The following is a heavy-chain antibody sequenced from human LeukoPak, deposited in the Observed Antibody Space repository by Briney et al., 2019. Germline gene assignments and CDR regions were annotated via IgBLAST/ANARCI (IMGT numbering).Heavy chain of an antibody. CDR1: GYSFTTYW. V-gene: IGHV5-51*01. Sequence: GESLKISCKGSGYSFTTYWIGWVRQMPGKGLEWMGIIYPGDSDTRYSPSFQGQVTISADKSISTAYLQWSSLKASDTAMYYCARHPELHSSSWYWFDPWGQGTLVTVSS. CDR2: IYPGDSDT. D-gene: IGHD6-13*01. J-gene: IGHJ5*02. CDR3: ARHPELHSSSWYWFDP.